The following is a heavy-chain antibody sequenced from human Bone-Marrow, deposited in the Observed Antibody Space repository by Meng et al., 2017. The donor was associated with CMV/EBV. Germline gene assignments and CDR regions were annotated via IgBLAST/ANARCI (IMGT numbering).Heavy chain of an antibody. D-gene: IGHD3-22*01. J-gene: IGHJ6*02. CDR2: IYYSGST. V-gene: IGHV4-39*07. CDR3: ARDATYYYDSSGLPPGYGMDV. CDR1: GGSISSSSYY. Sequence: GSLRLSCTVSGGSISSSSYYWGWIRQPPGKGLEWIGSIYYSGSTYYNPSLKSRVTISVDTSKNQFSLKLSSVTAADTAVYYCARDATYYYDSSGLPPGYGMDVWGQGPTVTVSS.